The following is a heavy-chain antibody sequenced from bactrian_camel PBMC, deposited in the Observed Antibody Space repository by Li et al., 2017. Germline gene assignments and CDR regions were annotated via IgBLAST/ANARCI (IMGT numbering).Heavy chain of an antibody. J-gene: IGHJ4*01. Sequence: HVQLVESGGGSAQAGGSLRLSCAASGYNVSEYCMGWFRQAPGKSREEVAVVCINTRSAKYGDSVKGRFTITQDNGKNTVYLQMDSLKPEDTGAYFCAPGWGHGCEGQGTQVTVS. D-gene: IGHD5*01. CDR1: GYNVSEYC. CDR2: CINTRSA. V-gene: IGHV3S53*01.